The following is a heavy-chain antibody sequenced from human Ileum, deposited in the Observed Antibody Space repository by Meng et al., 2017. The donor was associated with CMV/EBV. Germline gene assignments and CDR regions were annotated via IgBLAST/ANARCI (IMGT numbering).Heavy chain of an antibody. CDR2: IKSKTNGGTI. D-gene: IGHD2-8*01. CDR3: TTGLMSHP. V-gene: IGHV3-15*01. CDR1: GFTFSNAW. J-gene: IGHJ5*02. Sequence: LSCAASGFTFSNAWMSWVRQATGKGLEWVGRIKSKTNGGTIDYAAPVRGRFTISRDDSKNTLYIQMNSLKIEDTALYYCTTGLMSHPWGQGTLVTVSS.